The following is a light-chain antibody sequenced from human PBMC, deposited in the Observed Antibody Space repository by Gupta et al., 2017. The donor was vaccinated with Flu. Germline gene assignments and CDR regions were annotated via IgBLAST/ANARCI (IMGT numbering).Light chain of an antibody. Sequence: DVVLTQSPLSLAVTPGEPASISCESSQTFVHASGNSYLSWYLQKPGQSPQLLIYLASSRASGVPDRCSGSGWGSEFTLKRTAVEADDVGFYFCLQTQQTPYTCGQGTKLEIK. J-gene: IGKJ2*01. CDR1: QTFVHASGNSY. CDR3: LQTQQTPYT. CDR2: LAS. V-gene: IGKV2-28*01.